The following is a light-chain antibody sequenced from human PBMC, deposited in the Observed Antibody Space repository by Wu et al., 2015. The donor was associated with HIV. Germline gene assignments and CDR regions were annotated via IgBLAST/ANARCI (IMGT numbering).Light chain of an antibody. Sequence: EIVLTQSPATLSLSPGERATLSCRASQSVSSYLAWYQQKPGQAPRLLIYDASNRATGIPARFSGSGSGTDFTLTISSLEPRDLSVITVQSSVANFGP. CDR2: DAS. CDR3: QSSVAN. J-gene: IGKJ3*01. CDR1: QSVSSY. V-gene: IGKV3-11*01.